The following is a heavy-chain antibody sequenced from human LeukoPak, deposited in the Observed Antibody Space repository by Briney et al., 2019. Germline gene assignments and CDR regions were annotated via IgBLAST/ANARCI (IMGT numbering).Heavy chain of an antibody. CDR1: GFTFSSYS. D-gene: IGHD3-16*01. Sequence: PGGSLRLSCAASGFTFSSYSMNWVRQAPGKGLEWVSSISSSSSYIYYADSVKGRFTISRDNAKNSLYLQMHSLRAEDTAVYYCARDLLSSLGWFDPWGQGTLVTVSS. CDR3: ARDLLSSLGWFDP. J-gene: IGHJ5*02. V-gene: IGHV3-21*01. CDR2: ISSSSSYI.